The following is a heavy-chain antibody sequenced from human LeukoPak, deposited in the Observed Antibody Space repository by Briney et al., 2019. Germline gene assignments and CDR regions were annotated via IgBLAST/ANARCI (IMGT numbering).Heavy chain of an antibody. Sequence: PGRSLRLSCAASGFTFSSYAMHWVRQAPGKGLEWVAVISYDGSNKYYADSVKGRFTISRANSKNTLYLQMNSLRAEDTAVYYCAREGSSLVRWFDPWGREPWSPSPQ. V-gene: IGHV3-30-3*01. CDR3: AREGSSLVRWFDP. J-gene: IGHJ5*02. D-gene: IGHD2-2*01. CDR2: ISYDGSNK. CDR1: GFTFSSYA.